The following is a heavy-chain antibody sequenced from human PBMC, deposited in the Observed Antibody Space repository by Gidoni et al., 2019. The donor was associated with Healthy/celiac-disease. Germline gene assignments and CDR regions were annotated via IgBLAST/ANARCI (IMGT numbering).Heavy chain of an antibody. CDR1: GFTFSSYD. CDR3: ARATRYCSSTSCYTAWNYGRREDAFDI. CDR2: IGTAGDT. V-gene: IGHV3-13*01. J-gene: IGHJ3*02. D-gene: IGHD2-2*02. Sequence: EVQLVESGGGLVQPGGSLRLSCAASGFTFSSYDMHWVRHATGKGLEWVSAIGTAGDTYYPGSVKGRFTISRENAKNSLYLQMNSLRAGDTAVYYCARATRYCSSTSCYTAWNYGRREDAFDIWGQGTMVTVSS.